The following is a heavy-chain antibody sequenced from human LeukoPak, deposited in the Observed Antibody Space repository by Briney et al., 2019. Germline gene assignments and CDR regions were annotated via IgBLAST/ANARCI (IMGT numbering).Heavy chain of an antibody. CDR3: ARAPLDGYDFWSASHSYFAS. D-gene: IGHD3-3*01. V-gene: IGHV1-46*01. CDR2: INPSGGST. Sequence: GASVKVSCKASGYTFTSYYMHWVRQAPGQGLEWMGIINPSGGSTSYAQKFQGRVTMTSDTSTSTVYMQLSSMTSEDTAVYSRARAPLDGYDFWSASHSYFASWGQGTLVTASS. J-gene: IGHJ4*02. CDR1: GYTFTSYY.